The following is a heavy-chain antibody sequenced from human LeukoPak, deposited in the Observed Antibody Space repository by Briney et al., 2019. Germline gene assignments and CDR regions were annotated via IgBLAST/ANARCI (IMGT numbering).Heavy chain of an antibody. J-gene: IGHJ4*02. V-gene: IGHV5-51*01. D-gene: IGHD2-15*01. CDR3: ARPSYCSGGSCSFDY. CDR1: GYSFTSYW. Sequence: GESLKISCKGSGYSFTSYWIGWVRQMPGKGLELMGIIYPGDSDTRYSPSFQGQVTISADKSISTAYLQWSSLKASDTAMYYCARPSYCSGGSCSFDYWGQGTLVTVSS. CDR2: IYPGDSDT.